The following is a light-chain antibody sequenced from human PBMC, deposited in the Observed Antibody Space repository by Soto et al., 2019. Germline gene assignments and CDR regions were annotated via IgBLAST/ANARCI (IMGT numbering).Light chain of an antibody. CDR3: QQCAYSPRT. V-gene: IGKV3-20*01. CDR2: DAS. CDR1: QSIGNNY. Sequence: EIVLTQSPDTLSLSPGERATISCRASQSIGNNYLAWYQQKPGQAPRLLIYDASSRATGIPDRFTGSGSGADFALTISRLEPEDFAVYYCQQCAYSPRTFGQGTKLEVK. J-gene: IGKJ2*01.